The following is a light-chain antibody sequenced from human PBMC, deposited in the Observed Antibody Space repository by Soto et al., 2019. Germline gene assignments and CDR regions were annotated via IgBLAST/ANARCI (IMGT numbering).Light chain of an antibody. CDR2: DNI. J-gene: IGLJ2*01. CDR3: QSFDTSLSGFVV. Sequence: QSVLTQPPSMSGAPGQRVTISCTGSSSNIGAGYDVHWYQQHPGTAPKLLIFDNINRPSGVPDRFSGSKSDTSASLAITGLQAEDEADYYCQSFDTSLSGFVVFGGGTKLTVL. CDR1: SSNIGAGYD. V-gene: IGLV1-40*01.